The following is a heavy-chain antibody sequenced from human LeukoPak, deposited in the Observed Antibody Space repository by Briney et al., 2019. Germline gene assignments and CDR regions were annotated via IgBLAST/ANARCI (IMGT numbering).Heavy chain of an antibody. D-gene: IGHD3-22*01. CDR2: IYYSGST. Sequence: SQTLSLTCTVSGGSISSGGYYWSWIRQHPGKGLEWIGYIYYSGSTNYNPSLKSRVTISVDTSKNQFSLKLSSVTAADTAVYYCARVRIRVPSGYYYHDAFDIWGQGTMVTVSS. CDR3: ARVRIRVPSGYYYHDAFDI. J-gene: IGHJ3*02. V-gene: IGHV4-31*03. CDR1: GGSISSGGYY.